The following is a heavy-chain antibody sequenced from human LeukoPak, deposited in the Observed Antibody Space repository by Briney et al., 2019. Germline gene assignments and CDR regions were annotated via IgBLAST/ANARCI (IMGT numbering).Heavy chain of an antibody. Sequence: GGSLRLSCAVSGFTSSSYAMQWVRQAPGKGLEWVAVISYDGSNKYYADSVKGRFTISRDNSKNTLYLQMNSLRAEDTAVYYCARDPTPKYYDFQDALDIWGPWTMVTVSS. D-gene: IGHD3/OR15-3a*01. V-gene: IGHV3-30-3*01. CDR1: GFTSSSYA. CDR2: ISYDGSNK. J-gene: IGHJ3*02. CDR3: ARDPTPKYYDFQDALDI.